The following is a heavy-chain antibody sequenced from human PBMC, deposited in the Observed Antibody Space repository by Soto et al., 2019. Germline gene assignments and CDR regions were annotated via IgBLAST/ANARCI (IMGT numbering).Heavy chain of an antibody. CDR1: GGSISSYY. Sequence: SETLSLTCTVSGGSISSYYWSWIRQPPGKGLEWIGYIYYSGSTNYNPSLKSRVTISVDTSKNQFSLKLSSVTAADTAVYYCARLGGGEYSSSSGEDPIPWDVWGKGTTVTVSS. D-gene: IGHD6-13*01. J-gene: IGHJ6*04. CDR3: ARLGGGEYSSSSGEDPIPWDV. V-gene: IGHV4-59*08. CDR2: IYYSGST.